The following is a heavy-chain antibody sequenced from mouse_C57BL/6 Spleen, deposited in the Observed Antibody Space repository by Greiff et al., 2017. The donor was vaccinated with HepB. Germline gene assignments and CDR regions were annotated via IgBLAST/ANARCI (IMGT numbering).Heavy chain of an antibody. Sequence: EVKLVESGGDLVKPGGSLKLSCAASGFTFSSYGMSWVRQTPDKRLEWVATISSVGSYTYYPDSVKGRFTISRDNAKSNLYLQMSSLKSEDTAMYYCARQRSTTVVPYFDYWGQGTTLTVSS. V-gene: IGHV5-6*02. J-gene: IGHJ2*01. CDR3: ARQRSTTVVPYFDY. D-gene: IGHD1-1*01. CDR1: GFTFSSYG. CDR2: ISSVGSYT.